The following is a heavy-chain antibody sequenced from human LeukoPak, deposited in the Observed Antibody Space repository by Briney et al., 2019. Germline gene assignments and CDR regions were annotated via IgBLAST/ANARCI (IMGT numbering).Heavy chain of an antibody. J-gene: IGHJ4*02. CDR3: ARGPDYGSFDY. CDR1: GFTFSNYW. V-gene: IGHV3-7*01. CDR2: IKQDGSEK. D-gene: IGHD3-3*01. Sequence: GGSLRLSCAASGFTFSNYWMTWVRQAPGKGLEWVAHIKQDGSEKYYVDSVKGRFTISRDNAKNSLHLQVNSLRAEDTAVYYCARGPDYGSFDYWGQGTLVTVSS.